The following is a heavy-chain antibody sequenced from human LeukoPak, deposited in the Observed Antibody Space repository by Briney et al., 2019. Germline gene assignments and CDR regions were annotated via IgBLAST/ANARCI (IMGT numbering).Heavy chain of an antibody. CDR1: GGSISSSSYY. V-gene: IGHV4-39*01. Sequence: SETLSLTCTVSGGSISSSSYYWGWIRQPPGKGLKWIANIYYSGSTYYNPSLKSRVTISVDTSKNQLSLKLSAVAAADTAVYYCASVRRGFGESSKYYSYYYMDVWSNGTTVPIS. CDR2: IYYSGST. CDR3: ASVRRGFGESSKYYSYYYMDV. J-gene: IGHJ6*03. D-gene: IGHD3-10*01.